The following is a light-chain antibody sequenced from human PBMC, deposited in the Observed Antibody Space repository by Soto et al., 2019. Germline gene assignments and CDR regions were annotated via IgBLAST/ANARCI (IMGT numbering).Light chain of an antibody. V-gene: IGKV4-1*01. CDR1: QSDLYSSNNKNY. Sequence: DIVMTQSPDSLAVSLGERATINCKSSQSDLYSSNNKNYLAWYQQKPGQPPKLLIYWASTRESGVPDRFSGSGSGTDFTLTISSLQAEDVAVYYCQQYYSTPGTFGQGTKLEIK. CDR3: QQYYSTPGT. CDR2: WAS. J-gene: IGKJ2*01.